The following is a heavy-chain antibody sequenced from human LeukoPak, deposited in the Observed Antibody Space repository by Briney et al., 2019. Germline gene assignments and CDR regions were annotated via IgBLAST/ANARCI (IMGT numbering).Heavy chain of an antibody. D-gene: IGHD6-13*01. CDR1: GFTLSSFW. CDR2: IKDDGSEK. Sequence: GGSLRLSCAASGFTLSSFWMSWVRQAPGKGLEWVGNIKDDGSEKYYADSMKGRFTISRDNARNSVYLQIDSLRAEDTSAYFCAREIIGQQVALDFWGQGTLVTVSS. CDR3: AREIIGQQVALDF. J-gene: IGHJ4*02. V-gene: IGHV3-7*01.